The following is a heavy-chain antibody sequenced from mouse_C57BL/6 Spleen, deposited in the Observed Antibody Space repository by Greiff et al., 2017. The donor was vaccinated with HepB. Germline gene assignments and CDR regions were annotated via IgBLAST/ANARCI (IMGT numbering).Heavy chain of an antibody. CDR3: ARMGGYYNY. D-gene: IGHD2-3*01. Sequence: QVQLQQPGAELVRPGSSVKLSCTASGYTFTSYWMDWVKQRPGQGLEWIGNIYPSDSETHYNQKFKDKATLTVDKSSSTAYMQLSSLTSEDAAVYYCARMGGYYNYWGQGTTLTVSS. J-gene: IGHJ2*01. CDR2: IYPSDSET. V-gene: IGHV1-61*01. CDR1: GYTFTSYW.